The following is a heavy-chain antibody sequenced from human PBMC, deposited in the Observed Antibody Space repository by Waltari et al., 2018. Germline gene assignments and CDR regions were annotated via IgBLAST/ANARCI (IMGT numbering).Heavy chain of an antibody. D-gene: IGHD3-16*02. CDR3: AKDAHTFGGVIVRKVYFDY. Sequence: EVQLLESGGGLVQPGGSLRLSCAASGFTFSSYAMSWVRQAPGKGLEWVSAISGSGGSTYYADSVKGRFTISRDNSKNTLYLQMNSLRAEDTAVYYCAKDAHTFGGVIVRKVYFDYWGQGTLVTVSS. J-gene: IGHJ4*02. V-gene: IGHV3-23*01. CDR2: ISGSGGST. CDR1: GFTFSSYA.